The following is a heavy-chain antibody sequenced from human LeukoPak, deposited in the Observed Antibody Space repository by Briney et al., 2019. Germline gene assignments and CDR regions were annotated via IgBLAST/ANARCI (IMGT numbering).Heavy chain of an antibody. J-gene: IGHJ4*02. CDR2: ISYEGGTQ. Sequence: PGGSLRLSCAASGVTLSPYGMHWVRQAPGKGLEWVAVISYEGGTQHYADSVKGRFIISRDNSKNTLYLQMNSLRAEDTAVYYCAKSLGSSGYYYVFDYWGQGTLVTVSS. D-gene: IGHD3-22*01. CDR3: AKSLGSSGYYYVFDY. CDR1: GVTLSPYG. V-gene: IGHV3-30*18.